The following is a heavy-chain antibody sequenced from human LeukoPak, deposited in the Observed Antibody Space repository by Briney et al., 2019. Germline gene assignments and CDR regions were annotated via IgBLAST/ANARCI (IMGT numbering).Heavy chain of an antibody. J-gene: IGHJ4*02. CDR2: IYYSGST. CDR3: ARNSYGYNYYYFDY. V-gene: IGHV4-59*01. Sequence: PSETLSLTCTVSGGSISSYYWSWIRQPPGKGLEWIGYIYYSGSTNYNPSLKSRVTISVDTSKNQFSLKLSSVTAADTAVYYCARNSYGYNYYYFDYWGQGTLVTVSP. CDR1: GGSISSYY. D-gene: IGHD5-24*01.